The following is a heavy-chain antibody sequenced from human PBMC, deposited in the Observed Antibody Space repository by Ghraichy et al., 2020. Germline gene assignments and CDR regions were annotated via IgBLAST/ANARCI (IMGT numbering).Heavy chain of an antibody. J-gene: IGHJ4*02. CDR2: FKSKTDGGTT. V-gene: IGHV3-15*01. Sequence: GGSLRLSCVASGFIFSNAYMNWVRQAPGKGLEWVDHFKSKTDGGTTDFAAPVKGIFTVSRDDSKTTLYLDMNCLKTDDTAVYLWTTTIDTPSGIFDFWAQGTLVTVSS. CDR3: TTTIDTPSGIFDF. CDR1: GFIFSNAY. D-gene: IGHD2-21*01.